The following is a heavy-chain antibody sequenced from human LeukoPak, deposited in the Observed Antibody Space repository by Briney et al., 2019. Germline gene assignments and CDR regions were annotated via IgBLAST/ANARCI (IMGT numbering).Heavy chain of an antibody. V-gene: IGHV3-7*03. J-gene: IGHJ4*02. CDR3: TRTVNSASDF. D-gene: IGHD4-23*01. Sequence: GGSLRLSCAASEFTFSLYTMNWVRQAPGKGLEWVATINQNGGVKYYVDSVKGRFTISRDNAKTSLFLQMNSLRIDDTAMYYCTRTVNSASDFWGQGTLVTVSS. CDR1: EFTFSLYT. CDR2: INQNGGVK.